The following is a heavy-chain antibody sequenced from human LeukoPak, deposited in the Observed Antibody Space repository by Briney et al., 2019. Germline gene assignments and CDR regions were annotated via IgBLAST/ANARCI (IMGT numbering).Heavy chain of an antibody. D-gene: IGHD5-24*01. CDR2: IYHSGST. Sequence: SGTLSLTCAVSGGSISSGGYSWSWVRQPPGKGLEWIGYIYHSGSTYYNPSLKSRVTISVDRSKNQFSLKLSSVTAADTAVYYCARENYPPQSQNYFDYWGQGILVTVSS. CDR3: ARENYPPQSQNYFDY. V-gene: IGHV4-30-2*01. CDR1: GGSISSGGYS. J-gene: IGHJ4*02.